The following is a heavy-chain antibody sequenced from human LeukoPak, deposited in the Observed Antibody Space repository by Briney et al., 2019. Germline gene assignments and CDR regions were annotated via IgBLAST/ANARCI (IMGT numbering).Heavy chain of an antibody. D-gene: IGHD3-16*01. CDR1: GFTFSSYA. J-gene: IGHJ4*02. CDR2: ITNSGGTT. CDR3: AKDPPHVSWLFDY. V-gene: IGHV3-23*01. Sequence: GGSLRLSCAASGFTFSSYAMSWVRQAPGKGLEWVPVITNSGGTTYYADSVKGRFTISRDNSKNTLYLQMNSLRAEDTAVYYCAKDPPHVSWLFDYWGQGTLVTVSS.